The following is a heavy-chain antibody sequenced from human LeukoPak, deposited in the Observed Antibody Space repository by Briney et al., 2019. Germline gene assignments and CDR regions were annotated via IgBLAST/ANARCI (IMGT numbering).Heavy chain of an antibody. Sequence: GRSLRLSCAASGLTFSIYSMNWVRQAPGKGLEWVSSISSSSSYIYYADSVKGRFTISRDNAKNSLYLQMNSLRAEDTAVYYCARDPPHYDFWSGYYTEDHYYYYYGMDVWGQGTTVTVSS. CDR2: ISSSSSYI. J-gene: IGHJ6*02. V-gene: IGHV3-21*01. CDR1: GLTFSIYS. CDR3: ARDPPHYDFWSGYYTEDHYYYYYGMDV. D-gene: IGHD3-3*01.